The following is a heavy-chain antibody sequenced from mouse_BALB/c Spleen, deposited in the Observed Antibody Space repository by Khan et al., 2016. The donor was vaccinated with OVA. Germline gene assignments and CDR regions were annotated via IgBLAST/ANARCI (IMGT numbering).Heavy chain of an antibody. V-gene: IGHV3-2*02. CDR2: ISYSGST. CDR1: GYSITSDYA. Sequence: EVQLQQSGPGLVKPSQSLSLTCTVTGYSITSDYAWNWIRQFPGNKLEWMGSISYSGSTSSIPSLKSRISITRDTSKNQFFLQLNSVTTEDTAIYYCARWFTYWGQGTLVTVSA. CDR3: ARWFTY. J-gene: IGHJ3*01.